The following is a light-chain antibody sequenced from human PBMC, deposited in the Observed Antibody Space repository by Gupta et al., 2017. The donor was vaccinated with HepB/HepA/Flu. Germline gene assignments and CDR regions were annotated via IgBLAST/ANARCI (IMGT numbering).Light chain of an antibody. CDR3: LQHNTYPLT. J-gene: IGKJ3*01. Sequence: DFQLTRSPSSLSGSVADKVTITCRATQGIRNDLGWFQQKPGKAPKRLIYAASSLQSGVPSRFSGSGSGTEFTLTISSLQPEDFATYYCLQHNTYPLTFGPGTKVDIK. V-gene: IGKV1-17*01. CDR1: QGIRND. CDR2: AAS.